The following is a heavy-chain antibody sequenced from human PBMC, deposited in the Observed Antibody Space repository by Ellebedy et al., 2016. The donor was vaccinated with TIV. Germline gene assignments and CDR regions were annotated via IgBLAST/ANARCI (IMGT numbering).Heavy chain of an antibody. D-gene: IGHD3-10*01. CDR3: ARGLWFGENTNWFDP. J-gene: IGHJ5*02. Sequence: GGSLRLSXAASGFTFSSYAMHWVRQAPGKGLEWVAVISYDGSNKYYADSVKGRFTISRDNSKNTLYLQMNSLRAEDTAVYYCARGLWFGENTNWFDPWGQGTLVTVSS. CDR1: GFTFSSYA. CDR2: ISYDGSNK. V-gene: IGHV3-30-3*01.